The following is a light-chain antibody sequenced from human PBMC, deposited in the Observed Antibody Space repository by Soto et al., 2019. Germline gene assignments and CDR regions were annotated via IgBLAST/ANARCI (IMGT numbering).Light chain of an antibody. J-gene: IGKJ1*01. CDR3: QYYGSSST. CDR2: GAS. V-gene: IGKV3-15*01. Sequence: EIVMTQSPATLSVSPGERATLSCRASQSVNDKLAWFQQKPGQVPRLLIYGASITATGIPDRFSGSGSGTDFTLTISRLEPADFAVYYCQYYGSSSTFGQGTKVDIK. CDR1: QSVNDK.